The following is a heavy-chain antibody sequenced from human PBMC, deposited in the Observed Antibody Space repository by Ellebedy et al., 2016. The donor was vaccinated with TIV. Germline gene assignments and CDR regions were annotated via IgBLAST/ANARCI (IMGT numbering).Heavy chain of an antibody. V-gene: IGHV3-21*04. CDR1: GFTFSSYS. CDR2: ISSSSSYI. CDR3: TRGKARTGYQYGMDL. D-gene: IGHD6-13*01. Sequence: GESLKISCAASGFTFSSYSMNWVRQAPGKGLEWVSSISSSSSYIYYADSVKGRFTISRDNSKNTVFLQMNSLRAEDTAVYFCTRGKARTGYQYGMDLWGQGTTVAVSS. J-gene: IGHJ6*02.